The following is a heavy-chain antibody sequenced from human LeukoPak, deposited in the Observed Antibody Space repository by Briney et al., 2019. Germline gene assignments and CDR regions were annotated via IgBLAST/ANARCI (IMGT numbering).Heavy chain of an antibody. J-gene: IGHJ5*02. D-gene: IGHD1-1*01. CDR3: ARDFGYNWKANWFDP. V-gene: IGHV4-59*01. Sequence: SETLSLTCTVSGGSISGYYWTWIRQPPGGGLQWIGHISYSGTTSNNPSLTSRVTMSVDTSRNQFSLRLTSVTAADTAVYYCARDFGYNWKANWFDPWGQGTLVTVS. CDR1: GGSISGYY. CDR2: ISYSGTT.